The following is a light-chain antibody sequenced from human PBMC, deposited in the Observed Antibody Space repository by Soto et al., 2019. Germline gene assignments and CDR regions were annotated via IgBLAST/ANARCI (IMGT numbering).Light chain of an antibody. CDR2: DAS. Sequence: EIVLTQFPGTLSLSPGERATLSCRASQSVSSNLAWYQQKAGQAPRLLIYDASTRATGIPDRFSGSGSGTDFTLTISRLEPEDFAVYYCQQYGSSPLLTFGGGTKVDIK. CDR3: QQYGSSPLLT. CDR1: QSVSSN. V-gene: IGKV3-20*01. J-gene: IGKJ4*01.